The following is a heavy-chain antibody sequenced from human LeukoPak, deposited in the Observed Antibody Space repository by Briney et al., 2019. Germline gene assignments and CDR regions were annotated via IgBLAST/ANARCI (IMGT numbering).Heavy chain of an antibody. CDR2: ISPYNGNT. CDR3: ARDGSSSWYAY. Sequence: GASVKVSCKASGYTFTSYGISWVRQAPGQGLEWMGWISPYNGNTNYAQKLQGRVTMTADTSTSTAYTDLRSLSSDDTAVYYCARDGSSSWYAYWGQGTLVTVSS. CDR1: GYTFTSYG. V-gene: IGHV1-18*01. J-gene: IGHJ4*02. D-gene: IGHD6-13*01.